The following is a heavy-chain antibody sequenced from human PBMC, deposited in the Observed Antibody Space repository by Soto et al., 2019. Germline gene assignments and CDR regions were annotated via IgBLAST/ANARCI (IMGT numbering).Heavy chain of an antibody. V-gene: IGHV3-48*01. CDR2: ITGSSDTI. J-gene: IGHJ5*02. D-gene: IGHD6-19*01. CDR1: GFTFSNFA. Sequence: PGGSLRLSCAASGFTFSNFAMNWVRQAPGKGLEWVSAITGSSDTIYYTDSVKGRFTISRDNAKNSLYLQLNSLRAEDTAVYYCASSSGWLDGWGQGTLVTSPQ. CDR3: ASSSGWLDG.